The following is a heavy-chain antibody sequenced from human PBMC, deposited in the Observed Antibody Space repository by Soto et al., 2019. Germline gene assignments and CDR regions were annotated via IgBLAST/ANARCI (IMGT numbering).Heavy chain of an antibody. V-gene: IGHV5-10-1*01. CDR1: GYSFPGYW. Sequence: PGESLKISCKGSGYSFPGYWITWVRQKPGKGREWMGRIDPSDSQTYYSPSFRGHVTISITKSSTPVFLQWSRLRASDTAMYYCARQIYDSDTGPNFQFYFDSWGQGTPVTVSS. CDR3: ARQIYDSDTGPNFQFYFDS. D-gene: IGHD3-22*01. J-gene: IGHJ4*02. CDR2: IDPSDSQT.